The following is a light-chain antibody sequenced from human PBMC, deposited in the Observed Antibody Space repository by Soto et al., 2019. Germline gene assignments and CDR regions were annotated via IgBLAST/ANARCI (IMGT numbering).Light chain of an antibody. CDR1: QRVNNSY. Sequence: EIVLTQSPGTLSLSPGETTTLSCMASQRVNNSYLAWYQKKPGHAPRLLIYGASSRAAGIPDRFSVIGSGTDFTLTICILEFEDVAVYFCQWYGGSPSFTFGRGTKVDIK. CDR2: GAS. CDR3: QWYGGSPSFT. V-gene: IGKV3-20*01. J-gene: IGKJ2*01.